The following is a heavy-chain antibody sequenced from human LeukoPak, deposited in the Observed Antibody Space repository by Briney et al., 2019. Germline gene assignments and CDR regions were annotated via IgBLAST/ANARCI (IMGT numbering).Heavy chain of an antibody. Sequence: SETLSLTCTVSGGSISSYYWSWIRQPAGKGLEWIGRIYTNGSTNYNPSLKSRVTISVDTSKNQFSLKLSSVTAADTAVYYCASWQLGPAGARYYYYMDVWGKGTTVTVSS. CDR1: GGSISSYY. D-gene: IGHD6-6*01. CDR2: IYTNGST. CDR3: ASWQLGPAGARYYYYMDV. V-gene: IGHV4-4*07. J-gene: IGHJ6*03.